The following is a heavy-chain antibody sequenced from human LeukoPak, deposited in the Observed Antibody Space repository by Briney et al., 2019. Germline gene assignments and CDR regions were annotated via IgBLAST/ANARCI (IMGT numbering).Heavy chain of an antibody. V-gene: IGHV1-69*13. CDR1: GGSFSSYG. CDR2: VLPIFGIT. D-gene: IGHD3-3*01. CDR3: ARDLLPMTKAGVVND. Sequence: SVKVSCKASGGSFSSYGISWVRQAPGQGLEWMGGVLPIFGITNYAQRFQGRVTITADESRSTAYMELSSLTSDDTAVYYCARDLLPMTKAGVVNDWGQGGLVIVSA. J-gene: IGHJ4*02.